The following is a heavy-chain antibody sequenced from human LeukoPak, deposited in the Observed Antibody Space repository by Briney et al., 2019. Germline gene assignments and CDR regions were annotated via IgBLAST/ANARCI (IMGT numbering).Heavy chain of an antibody. Sequence: GASVKVSCKASGYTFTSYGISWVRQAPGQGLEWMGWISAYNGNTNYAQKLQGRVTMTTDTSTSTAYMELRSLRSDDTAVYYCARPAMTTVTQYYFDYWGQGTLVTVSS. CDR1: GYTFTSYG. CDR3: ARPAMTTVTQYYFDY. CDR2: ISAYNGNT. D-gene: IGHD4-17*01. J-gene: IGHJ4*02. V-gene: IGHV1-18*01.